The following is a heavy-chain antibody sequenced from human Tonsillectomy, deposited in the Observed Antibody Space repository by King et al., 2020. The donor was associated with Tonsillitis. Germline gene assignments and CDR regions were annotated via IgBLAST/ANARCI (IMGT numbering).Heavy chain of an antibody. Sequence: VQLVESGEGVVQPGRSLRLSCAAAGFTFSSYLMHWVRQAPGKGLEWVAVIWSDGSDQYYGDSVKGRFTISRDNSKNTLYLQLNSLRAEDTAVYFCAREVGDLDIWGQGTMVTVSS. CDR2: IWSDGSDQ. CDR3: AREVGDLDI. D-gene: IGHD3-16*01. V-gene: IGHV3-33*01. CDR1: GFTFSSYL. J-gene: IGHJ3*02.